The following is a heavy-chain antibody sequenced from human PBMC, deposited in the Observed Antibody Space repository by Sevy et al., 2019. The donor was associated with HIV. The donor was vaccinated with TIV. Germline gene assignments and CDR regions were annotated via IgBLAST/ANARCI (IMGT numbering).Heavy chain of an antibody. CDR3: VKVYYDFANCYFDL. V-gene: IGHV3-64D*06. CDR1: GFTFSSYA. Sequence: GGSLRLSCSASGFTFSSYAMHWVRQAPGKGLEYVSAISSNGGSTYYADSVKGRFTISRENSKNTLYLQMSSLRAEDTAVYYYVKVYYDFANCYFDLWGRGTLVTVSS. D-gene: IGHD3-3*01. J-gene: IGHJ2*01. CDR2: ISSNGGST.